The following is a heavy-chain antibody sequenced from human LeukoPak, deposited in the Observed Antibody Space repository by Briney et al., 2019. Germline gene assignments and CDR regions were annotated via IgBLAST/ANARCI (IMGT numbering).Heavy chain of an antibody. D-gene: IGHD6-19*01. J-gene: IGHJ4*02. V-gene: IGHV3-23*01. CDR3: AKDARRSSGWYFFDH. Sequence: GGSLRLSCAASGFVFSSQDMGWVRQAPGKGLEWVSAIIDGGSRTYYADSVKGRFTISRDNSKNTLHLQMNSLRAEDTAVYYCAKDARRSSGWYFFDHWGQGTLVTVSS. CDR2: IIDGGSRT. CDR1: GFVFSSQD.